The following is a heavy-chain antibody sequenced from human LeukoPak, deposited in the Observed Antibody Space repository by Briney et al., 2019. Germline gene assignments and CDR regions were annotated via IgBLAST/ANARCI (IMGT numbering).Heavy chain of an antibody. J-gene: IGHJ4*02. CDR3: ASWPVGWYGEDS. CDR2: LKSDGRST. V-gene: IGHV3-74*01. D-gene: IGHD6-19*01. CDR1: GFTFSSHW. Sequence: GGSLRLSCAASGFTFSSHWMHWVRQAPGKGLVWDSRLKSDGRSTSYADSVKGRFTISRDNAKNTLYLQMNSLRVEDTAVYYCASWPVGWYGEDSWGQGTLVTVSS.